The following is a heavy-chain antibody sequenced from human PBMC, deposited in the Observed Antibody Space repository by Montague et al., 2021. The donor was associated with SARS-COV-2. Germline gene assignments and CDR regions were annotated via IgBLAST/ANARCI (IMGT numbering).Heavy chain of an antibody. J-gene: IGHJ3*02. V-gene: IGHV4-59*09. CDR3: SRGAGYSSSWYLDFES. D-gene: IGHD6-13*01. Sequence: NNNPSLKSRVTISVDTSKNQFSLKLSYVTAADTAVYYCSRGAGYSSSWYLDFESWGQGTMVTVSS.